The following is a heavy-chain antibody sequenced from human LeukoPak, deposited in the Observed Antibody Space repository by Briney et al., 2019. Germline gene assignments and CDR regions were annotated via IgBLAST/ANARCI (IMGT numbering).Heavy chain of an antibody. D-gene: IGHD3-16*02. Sequence: GGSLRLSCAASGFTVSSNYMSWVRQAPGKGLEWVSVIYSGGSTYYADSVKGRFTISRDNSKNTLYLQMNSLRAEDTAVYYCARGEDLRLGELSPFDYWGQGTLVTVSS. CDR2: IYSGGST. CDR3: ARGEDLRLGELSPFDY. J-gene: IGHJ4*02. V-gene: IGHV3-53*01. CDR1: GFTVSSNY.